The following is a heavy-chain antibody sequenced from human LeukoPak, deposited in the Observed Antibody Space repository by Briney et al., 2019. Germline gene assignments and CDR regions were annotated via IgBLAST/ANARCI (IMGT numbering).Heavy chain of an antibody. V-gene: IGHV4-59*08. J-gene: IGHJ4*02. D-gene: IGHD6-13*01. Sequence: PSETLSLTCTVSGGSISSYYWSWIRQPPGKGLEWIGYIYYNGSTNYNPSLKSRVTIPVDTSKNQFSLKLNSVTAADTAVYYCVRRRGDPYSSSWYYFDYWGQGTLVTVSS. CDR1: GGSISSYY. CDR3: VRRRGDPYSSSWYYFDY. CDR2: IYYNGST.